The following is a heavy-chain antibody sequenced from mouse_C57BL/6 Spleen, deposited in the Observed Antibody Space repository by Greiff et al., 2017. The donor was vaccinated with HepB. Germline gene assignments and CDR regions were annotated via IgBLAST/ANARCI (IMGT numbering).Heavy chain of an antibody. CDR2: ISSGSSTI. J-gene: IGHJ2*01. V-gene: IGHV5-17*01. D-gene: IGHD2-4*01. CDR1: GFTFSDYG. Sequence: EVKLMESGGGLVKPGGSLKLSCAASGFTFSDYGMHWVRQAPEKGLEWVAYISSGSSTIYYADTVKGRFTISRDNAKNTLFLQMTSLRSEDTAMYYCARRDDYDWSFDYWGQGTTLTVSS. CDR3: ARRDDYDWSFDY.